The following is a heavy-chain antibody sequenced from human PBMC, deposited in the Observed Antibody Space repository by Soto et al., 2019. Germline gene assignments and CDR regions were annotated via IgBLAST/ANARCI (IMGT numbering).Heavy chain of an antibody. Sequence: GVSLRLSCAASGFIFSDYVFHWVRQAPGKGLEWLALISYDGSNKYYADSVRGRFTISRDNSKDTLYLQMDRLRGEDTAVYFCPRDPGGDYFYYNMDVWGQGTTVTVSS. V-gene: IGHV3-30*03. CDR2: ISYDGSNK. CDR3: PRDPGGDYFYYNMDV. CDR1: GFIFSDYV. J-gene: IGHJ6*02.